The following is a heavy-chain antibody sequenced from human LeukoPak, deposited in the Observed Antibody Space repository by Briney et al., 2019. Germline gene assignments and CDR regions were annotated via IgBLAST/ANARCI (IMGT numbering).Heavy chain of an antibody. CDR1: GGTFSSYA. V-gene: IGHV1-69*05. CDR2: IIPIFGTA. CDR3: ARDRPPPGVPAAIRHHDAFDI. Sequence: ASVKVSCKASGGTFSSYAISWVRQAPGQGLEWMGGIIPIFGTANYAQKFQGRVTITTDESTSTAYMELSSLRSEDTAVYYCARDRPPPGVPAAIRHHDAFDIWGQGTMVTVSS. J-gene: IGHJ3*02. D-gene: IGHD2-2*01.